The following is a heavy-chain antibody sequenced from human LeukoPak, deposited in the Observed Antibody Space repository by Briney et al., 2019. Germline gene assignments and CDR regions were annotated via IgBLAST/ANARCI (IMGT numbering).Heavy chain of an antibody. J-gene: IGHJ6*03. CDR1: GFTFDDYA. CDR2: ISWNSGSI. V-gene: IGHV3-9*01. CDR3: AKGLRNHYFYFMDV. Sequence: GGSLRLSCAVSGFTFDDYAIHWVRQAPGKGLEWVAGISWNSGSIDYADSVKGRFTISRDNAMNSLDLQMNSLSLEDTALYYCAKGLRNHYFYFMDVWGKGTTVIVSS.